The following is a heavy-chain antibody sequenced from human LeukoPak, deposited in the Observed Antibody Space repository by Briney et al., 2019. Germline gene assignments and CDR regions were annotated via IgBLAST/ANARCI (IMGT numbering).Heavy chain of an antibody. D-gene: IGHD6-13*01. V-gene: IGHV3-15*01. CDR1: GFTFSNAW. CDR3: TGVSRSSWYDY. J-gene: IGHJ4*02. Sequence: GGSLRLSCAASGFTFSNAWMSWVRQAPGKGLEWVGRIKSKTDGGTPDYAAPVKGRFTISRGDSKNTLYLQMNSLKTEDTAVYYCTGVSRSSWYDYWGQGTLVTVSS. CDR2: IKSKTDGGTP.